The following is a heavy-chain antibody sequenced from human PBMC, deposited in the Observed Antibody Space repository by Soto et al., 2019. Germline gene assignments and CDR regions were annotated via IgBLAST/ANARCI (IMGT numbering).Heavy chain of an antibody. CDR3: AKDPDIVVVPAAPIDY. CDR1: GFTFSSYA. D-gene: IGHD2-2*01. J-gene: IGHJ4*02. V-gene: IGHV3-23*01. Sequence: GGSLRLSCAASGFTFSSYAMSWVRQAPGKGLEWVSAISGSGGSTYYADSVKGRFTISRDNSKNTLYLQMNSLRAEDTAVYYCAKDPDIVVVPAAPIDYWGQGTLVTVS. CDR2: ISGSGGST.